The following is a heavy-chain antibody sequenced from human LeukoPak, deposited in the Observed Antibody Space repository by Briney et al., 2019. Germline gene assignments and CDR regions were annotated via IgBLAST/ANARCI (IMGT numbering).Heavy chain of an antibody. V-gene: IGHV1-2*02. D-gene: IGHD5-18*01. Sequence: ASVKVSCKASGYTFTGYYMHWVRQAPGQGLEWMGWINPNSGGTNYAQKFQGRVTMTRDTSISTAYMELSRLRSDDTAVYYCARPGGRGYSYGHLDYWGQGTLVTVSS. CDR1: GYTFTGYY. J-gene: IGHJ4*02. CDR2: INPNSGGT. CDR3: ARPGGRGYSYGHLDY.